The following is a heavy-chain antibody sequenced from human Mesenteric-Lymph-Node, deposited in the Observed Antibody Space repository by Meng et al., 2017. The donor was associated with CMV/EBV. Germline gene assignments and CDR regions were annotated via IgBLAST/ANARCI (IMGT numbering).Heavy chain of an antibody. D-gene: IGHD2-15*01. V-gene: IGHV3-23*01. J-gene: IGHJ3*02. Sequence: GESLKISCAASGFTFSSYAMSWVRQAPGKGLEWVSGIGGSGGSTYYADSVKGRFTISRDNSKNTLYLQMDSLRAEDTAVHYCARGYILGGLDIWGQGTMVTVSS. CDR2: IGGSGGST. CDR3: ARGYILGGLDI. CDR1: GFTFSSYA.